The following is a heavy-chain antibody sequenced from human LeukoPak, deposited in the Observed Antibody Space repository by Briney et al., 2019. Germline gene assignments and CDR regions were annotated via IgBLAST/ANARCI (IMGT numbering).Heavy chain of an antibody. Sequence: GGSLRLSCAASGFTFSSHSMNWVRQAPGKGLEWVSYISSSSSTIYYADSVKGRFTISRDNAKNSLYLQMNSLRAEDTAVYYCARDLGVVTTHPFDYWGQGTLVTVSS. CDR2: ISSSSSTI. CDR1: GFTFSSHS. CDR3: ARDLGVVTTHPFDY. V-gene: IGHV3-48*01. J-gene: IGHJ4*02. D-gene: IGHD3-22*01.